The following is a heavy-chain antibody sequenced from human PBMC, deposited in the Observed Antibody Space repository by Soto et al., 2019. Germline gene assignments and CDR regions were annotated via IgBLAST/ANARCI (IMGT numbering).Heavy chain of an antibody. J-gene: IGHJ4*02. CDR1: GGSINSYY. CDR2: IYSSGTT. CDR3: AMSDGYNEFDY. Sequence: QVQLQESGPGLVKPSETLSLTCTVSGGSINSYYWSWIRQPPGKGLEWIGYIYSSGTTNYNPSLKSRVTISTDTSKNQFSLKLSSVTAADTAVYYCAMSDGYNEFDYWGQGTLVTVSS. V-gene: IGHV4-59*03. D-gene: IGHD5-12*01.